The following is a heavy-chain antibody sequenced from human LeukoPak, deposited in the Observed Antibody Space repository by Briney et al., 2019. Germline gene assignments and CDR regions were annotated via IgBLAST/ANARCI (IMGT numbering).Heavy chain of an antibody. CDR2: ISNSGVST. CDR3: ASERRYSSGWY. D-gene: IGHD6-19*01. J-gene: IGHJ4*02. CDR1: GFTFDNYD. V-gene: IGHV3-23*01. Sequence: PGGSLRLSCEASGFTFDNYDMSWVRQAPGKGLEWVSAISNSGVSTHYADSVKGRFTISRDNAKNTLYLQMNSLRAEDTAVYYCASERRYSSGWYWGQGTLVTVSS.